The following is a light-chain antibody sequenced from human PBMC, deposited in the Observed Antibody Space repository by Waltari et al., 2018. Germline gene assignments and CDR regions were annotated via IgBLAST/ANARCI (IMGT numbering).Light chain of an antibody. CDR2: EDN. Sequence: QSALTLPASVSGSPGQSIPSSCTGTSSAVGSYNLVSWYQQHPGKAPKLMIYEDNKRPSGVSNRFAGAKSCNTAYLTISGLQAEDEADYYCCSYAGSAIWVFGGGTKLAVL. V-gene: IGLV2-23*01. J-gene: IGLJ3*02. CDR1: SSAVGSYNL. CDR3: CSYAGSAIWV.